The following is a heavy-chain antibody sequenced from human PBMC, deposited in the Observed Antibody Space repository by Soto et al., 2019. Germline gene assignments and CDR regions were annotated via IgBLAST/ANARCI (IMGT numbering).Heavy chain of an antibody. D-gene: IGHD2-8*01. CDR2: INTYNGNT. CDR3: ARDQGERCSNGVCVRTYVFDI. CDR1: GYTFTNYG. J-gene: IGHJ3*02. Sequence: ASVKVSCKASGYTFTNYGINWVRQAPGQGLEWMGWINTYNGNTNFAQRLQGRVTMTTEASTTTAYMELRSLRSDDTAVYYCARDQGERCSNGVCVRTYVFDIWGQGTMVT. V-gene: IGHV1-18*01.